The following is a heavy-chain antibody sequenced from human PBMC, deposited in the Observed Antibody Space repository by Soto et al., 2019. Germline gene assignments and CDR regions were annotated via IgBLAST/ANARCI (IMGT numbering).Heavy chain of an antibody. D-gene: IGHD3-10*01. V-gene: IGHV4-59*01. J-gene: IGHJ2*01. CDR1: GGSISSYY. Sequence: QVQLQESGPGLVKPSETLSLTCTVSGGSISSYYWSWIRQPPGKGLEWIGYIYYSGSTNYNPSLKRRVTISVDTSKNQFSLKLSSVTAADTAVYYCARWGASGDWYFDLWGRGTLVTVSS. CDR3: ARWGASGDWYFDL. CDR2: IYYSGST.